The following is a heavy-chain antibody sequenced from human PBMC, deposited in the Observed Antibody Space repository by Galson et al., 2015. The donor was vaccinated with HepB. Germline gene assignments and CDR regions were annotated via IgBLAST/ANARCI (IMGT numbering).Heavy chain of an antibody. CDR2: ISYDGSNK. D-gene: IGHD3-10*01. Sequence: SLRLSCAASGFTFSSYAMHWVRQAPGKGLEWVAVISYDGSNKYYADSVKGRFTISRDNSKNTLYLQMNSLRAEDTAVYYCARDRGDGEWYYYYGMDVWGQGTTVTVSS. CDR1: GFTFSSYA. CDR3: ARDRGDGEWYYYYGMDV. J-gene: IGHJ6*02. V-gene: IGHV3-30-3*01.